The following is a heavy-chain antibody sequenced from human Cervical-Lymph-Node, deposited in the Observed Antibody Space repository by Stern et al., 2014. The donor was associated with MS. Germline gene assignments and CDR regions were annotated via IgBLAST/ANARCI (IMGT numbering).Heavy chain of an antibody. CDR3: ARNGGNYAFDY. V-gene: IGHV4-4*02. Sequence: VQLVESGPGLVKPSGTLSLTCAVSGDSISSGHWWSWVRQAPGKGLEWIGEIYNSGSTNSTPSLKSRFTISVDTSKNHFSLQLNSVTAADTAVYYCARNGGNYAFDYWGQGTLVTVSS. CDR1: GDSISSGHW. CDR2: IYNSGST. J-gene: IGHJ4*02. D-gene: IGHD3-16*01.